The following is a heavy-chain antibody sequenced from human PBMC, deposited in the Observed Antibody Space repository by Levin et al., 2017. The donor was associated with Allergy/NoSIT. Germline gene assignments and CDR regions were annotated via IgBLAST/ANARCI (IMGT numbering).Heavy chain of an antibody. CDR3: ARDVEAVYCSSGCHNNWFDP. CDR1: GYIFTGHY. CDR2: INPHTGAT. D-gene: IGHD2-2*01. V-gene: IGHV1-2*02. Sequence: ASVKVSCKASGYIFTGHYMHWVRQAPGQGLEWMGWINPHTGATNYADKFQGRVTLTRDSSISTAYMELVRLTFDDTAVYYCARDVEAVYCSSGCHNNWFDPWGQGTLVIVSS. J-gene: IGHJ5*02.